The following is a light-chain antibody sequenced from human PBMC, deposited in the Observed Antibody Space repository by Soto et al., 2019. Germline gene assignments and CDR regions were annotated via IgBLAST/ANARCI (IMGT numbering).Light chain of an antibody. Sequence: EIVLTQSPGTLSLSPGERATLSCRASQSVSSSYLAWYQEKPGQAPRLLIYGASSRATGIPDRFSGSGSGTDFTLTINRLELEDFAVYYCQQYGSSLPWTFGQGTGGEVK. CDR2: GAS. CDR3: QQYGSSLPWT. J-gene: IGKJ1*01. CDR1: QSVSSSY. V-gene: IGKV3-20*01.